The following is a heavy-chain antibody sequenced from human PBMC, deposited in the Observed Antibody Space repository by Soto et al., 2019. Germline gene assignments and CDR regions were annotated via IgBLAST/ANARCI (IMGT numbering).Heavy chain of an antibody. D-gene: IGHD6-19*01. Sequence: GGSLRLSCAASGFTFSSYGMHWVRQAPGKGLEWVAVISYDGSNKYYADSVKGRFTISRDNSKNTLYLQMNSLRAEDTAVYYCAKVANGRSSGWFDDAFDIWGQGTMVTVSS. CDR1: GFTFSSYG. V-gene: IGHV3-30*18. J-gene: IGHJ3*02. CDR3: AKVANGRSSGWFDDAFDI. CDR2: ISYDGSNK.